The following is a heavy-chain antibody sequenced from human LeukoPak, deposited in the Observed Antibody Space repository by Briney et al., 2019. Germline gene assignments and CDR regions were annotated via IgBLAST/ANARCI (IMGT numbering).Heavy chain of an antibody. J-gene: IGHJ3*02. D-gene: IGHD3-10*01. V-gene: IGHV1-2*02. CDR3: ARVPMVRGVVRAFDI. CDR1: GYTFTGYY. Sequence: AASVTVFCTASGYTFTGYYMHWVRQAPGQGLEWMGWINPNSGGTNYAQKFQGRVTMTRDTSISTAYMELSRLRSDDTAVYYCARVPMVRGVVRAFDIWGQGTMVTVSS. CDR2: INPNSGGT.